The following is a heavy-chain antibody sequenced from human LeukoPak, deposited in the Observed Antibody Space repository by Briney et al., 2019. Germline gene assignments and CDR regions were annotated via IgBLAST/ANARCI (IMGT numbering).Heavy chain of an antibody. V-gene: IGHV1-3*01. J-gene: IGHJ4*02. CDR1: GYTFTSYA. D-gene: IGHD6-13*01. CDR3: ARVPDPPGKAAADY. CDR2: INAGNGNT. Sequence: ASVKVSCKASGYTFTSYAMHWVRQAPGQRLEWMGWINAGNGNTKYSQKFQGRVTMTTDTSTSTAYMELRSLRSDDTAVYYCARVPDPPGKAAADYWGQGTLVTVSS.